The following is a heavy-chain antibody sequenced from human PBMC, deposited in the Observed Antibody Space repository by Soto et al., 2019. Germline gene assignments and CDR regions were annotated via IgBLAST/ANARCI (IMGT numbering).Heavy chain of an antibody. J-gene: IGHJ6*02. CDR2: IYYSGST. D-gene: IGHD6-19*01. CDR1: GGSISSGGYY. CDR3: SGWYWSGLMGDYYGMDV. V-gene: IGHV4-31*03. Sequence: PSETLSLTCTVSGGSISSGGYYWSWIRQHPEKGMEWIGYIYYSGSTYYNPSLKSRVTISVDTSKNQFSLKLSSVTAADTAVYYCSGWYWSGLMGDYYGMDVWGQGTTVTVSS.